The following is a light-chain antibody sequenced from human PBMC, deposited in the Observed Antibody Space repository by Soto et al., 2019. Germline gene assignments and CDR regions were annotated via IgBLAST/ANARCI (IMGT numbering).Light chain of an antibody. V-gene: IGLV2-14*01. CDR3: SSYTSSSTLYV. CDR1: SSDVGGYNY. J-gene: IGLJ1*01. Sequence: QSALTQPASVSGSPGQSITISCTGTSSDVGGYNYVSWYQQHPGKAPKLMIYEVSNRPSGVSNRFSGSKSGNTASLTISGLQAADEPDYYCSSYTSSSTLYVFGTGTKVTVL. CDR2: EVS.